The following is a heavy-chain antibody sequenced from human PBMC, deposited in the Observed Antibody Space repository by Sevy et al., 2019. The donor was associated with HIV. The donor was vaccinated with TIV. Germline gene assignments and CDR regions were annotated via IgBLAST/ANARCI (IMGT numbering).Heavy chain of an antibody. CDR2: ISSSSSTI. D-gene: IGHD3-22*01. V-gene: IGHV3-48*02. CDR3: VRERSGSFDY. Sequence: GGSLRLSCAASGFTFSSYSMNWVRQAPGKGLEWVSFISSSSSTIYYADSVKGRFTISRDNAKNSLYLQMNSLRDEDTAVYYCVRERSGSFDYWGQGTLVTVSS. J-gene: IGHJ4*02. CDR1: GFTFSSYS.